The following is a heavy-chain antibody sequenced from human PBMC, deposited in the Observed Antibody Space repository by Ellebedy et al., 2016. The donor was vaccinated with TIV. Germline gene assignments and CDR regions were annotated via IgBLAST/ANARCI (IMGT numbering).Heavy chain of an antibody. CDR1: GYTFTGYY. V-gene: IGHV1-2*02. CDR2: INPNSSDT. Sequence: AASVKVSCKASGYTFTGYYMHWVRQAPGQGLEWMGWINPNSSDTRYAQKFQGRVTSTRDTPISTAYMELSRLTSDDTAVYYCARVNSAWYNDYWGQGTLVTVSS. D-gene: IGHD6-19*01. J-gene: IGHJ4*02. CDR3: ARVNSAWYNDY.